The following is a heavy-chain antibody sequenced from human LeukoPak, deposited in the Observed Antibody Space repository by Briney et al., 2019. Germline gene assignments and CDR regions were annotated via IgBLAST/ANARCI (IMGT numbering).Heavy chain of an antibody. V-gene: IGHV1-2*02. CDR2: INPNSGGT. D-gene: IGHD3-22*01. CDR3: ARDLYYYDSSTWFDP. Sequence: ASVKVSCKASGGTFNSYPIIWVRQAPGQGLEWMGWINPNSGGTNYAQKFQGRVTMTRDTSISTAYMELSRLRSDDTAVYYCARDLYYYDSSTWFDPWGQGTLVTVSS. J-gene: IGHJ5*02. CDR1: GGTFNSYP.